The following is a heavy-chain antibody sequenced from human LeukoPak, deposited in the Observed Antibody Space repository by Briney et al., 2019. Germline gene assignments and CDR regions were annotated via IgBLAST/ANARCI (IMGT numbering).Heavy chain of an antibody. J-gene: IGHJ6*03. CDR2: ISGSGGST. Sequence: PGGSLRLSCAASGFTFSSYAMSWVRQAPGKGLEWVSAISGSGGSTYYADSVKGRFTISRDNSKSTLFLQMNSLRAEDTAVYYCAKLGGPYNWDYAGLNYMDVWGKGTTFTVSS. V-gene: IGHV3-23*01. CDR3: AKLGGPYNWDYAGLNYMDV. CDR1: GFTFSSYA. D-gene: IGHD1-7*01.